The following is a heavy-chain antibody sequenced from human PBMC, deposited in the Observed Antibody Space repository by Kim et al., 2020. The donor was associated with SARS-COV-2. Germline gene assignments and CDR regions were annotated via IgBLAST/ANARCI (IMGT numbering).Heavy chain of an antibody. J-gene: IGHJ5*02. CDR3: ARALLWFGEGENWFDP. CDR1: GGSISSGSYY. V-gene: IGHV4-61*02. CDR2: IYTSGST. Sequence: SETLSLTCTVSGGSISSGSYYWSWIRQPAGKGLEWIGRIYTSGSTNYNPSLKSRVTISVDTSKNQFSLKLSSVTAADTAVYYCARALLWFGEGENWFDPWVQGTLVPVSS. D-gene: IGHD3-10*01.